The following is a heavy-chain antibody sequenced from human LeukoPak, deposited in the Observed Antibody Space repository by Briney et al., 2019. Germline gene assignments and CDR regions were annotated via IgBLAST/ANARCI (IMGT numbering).Heavy chain of an antibody. J-gene: IGHJ3*01. CDR2: IGASGADT. CDR3: AKRPRDSSGYYLGAFDG. V-gene: IGHV3-23*01. CDR1: GFTFSTYA. Sequence: GGSLRLSRTASGFTFSTYAMTWVRQAPGKWLDWVSGIGASGADTYYADSAKGRFTVSRDNSKNTLYLQMSSLRADDTAVYFCAKRPRDSSGYYLGAFDGWGQGTTVTVSS. D-gene: IGHD3-22*01.